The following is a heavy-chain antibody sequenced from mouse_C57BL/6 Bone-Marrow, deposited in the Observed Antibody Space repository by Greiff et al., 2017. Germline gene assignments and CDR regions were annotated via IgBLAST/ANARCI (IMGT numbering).Heavy chain of an antibody. CDR3: VKEGNYYGSSHWCFDV. CDR1: GFTFNTYA. V-gene: IGHV10-3*01. CDR2: IRSKSSYYAT. J-gene: IGHJ1*03. Sequence: GGGLVQPKGSLKLSCAASGFTFNTYAMHWVRLAPGKGLEWVARIRSKSSYYATYYADSVKDRFTISSDDSHSMLYLQMNNLKTENTAMYYCVKEGNYYGSSHWCFDVWGTGTTVTVSS. D-gene: IGHD1-1*01.